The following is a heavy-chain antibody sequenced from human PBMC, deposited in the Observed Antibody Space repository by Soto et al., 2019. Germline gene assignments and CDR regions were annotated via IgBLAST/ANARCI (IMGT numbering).Heavy chain of an antibody. CDR2: IYYSGST. J-gene: IGHJ5*01. V-gene: IGHV4-59*01. CDR3: DGAGNNGFDP. Sequence: SETLSLTCTVSGGSISSYYWSWIRQPPGKGLEWIGYIYYSGSTNYNPSLKSRFTISVDTSKNQFSLKLSSVTAADTAVYFGDGAGNNGFDPFGLETLVTVSS. CDR1: GGSISSYY.